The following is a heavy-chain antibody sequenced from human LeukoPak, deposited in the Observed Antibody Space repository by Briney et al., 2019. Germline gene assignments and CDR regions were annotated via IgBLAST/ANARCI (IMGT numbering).Heavy chain of an antibody. V-gene: IGHV3-7*05. CDR2: INQDGIEK. D-gene: IGHD5-24*01. CDR3: ARGFDGYYGFDI. CDR1: GFTFTTYW. Sequence: PGGSLRLSCAASGFTFTTYWMSWVRQAPGKGLEWVANINQDGIEKYYVASVKGRFTISRDNAKNSMYVQINSLRAEDTAVYYCARGFDGYYGFDIWGQGTMVTVSS. J-gene: IGHJ3*02.